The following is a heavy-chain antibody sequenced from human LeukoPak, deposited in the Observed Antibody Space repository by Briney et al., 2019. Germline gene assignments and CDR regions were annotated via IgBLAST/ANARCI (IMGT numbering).Heavy chain of an antibody. CDR3: ARPGYQAYYYYGMDV. V-gene: IGHV4-34*01. Sequence: SETLSLTCAVYGGSFGGYYWSWIRQPPGKGLEWIGEINHSGSTNYNPSLKSRVTISVDTSKNQFSLKLSSVTAADTAVYYCARPGYQAYYYYGMDVWGQGTTVTVSS. D-gene: IGHD2-2*01. J-gene: IGHJ6*02. CDR2: INHSGST. CDR1: GGSFGGYY.